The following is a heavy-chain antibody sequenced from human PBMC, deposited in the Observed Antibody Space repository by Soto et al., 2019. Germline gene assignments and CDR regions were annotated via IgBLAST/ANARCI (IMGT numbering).Heavy chain of an antibody. CDR1: GGSISSYY. D-gene: IGHD6-6*01. CDR3: ARGGRVYYIDY. Sequence: SETLSLTCTVSGGSISSYYWSWIRQPPGKGLEWIGYIYYSGITDYNPSLKSRVTISVDTSKSQFSLKLSSVTAADTAVYYCARGGRVYYIDYWGQGTLVTVSS. J-gene: IGHJ4*02. V-gene: IGHV4-59*01. CDR2: IYYSGIT.